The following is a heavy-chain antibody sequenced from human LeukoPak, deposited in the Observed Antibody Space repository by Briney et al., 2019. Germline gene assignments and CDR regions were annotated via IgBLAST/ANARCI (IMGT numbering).Heavy chain of an antibody. CDR1: EFIFSDYY. Sequence: PGGSLRLSCATSEFIFSDYYMSWVRQAPGEGLEWISYISSSGSTTYYADSVKGRFTISRDNAKKSLYLQMNSLRAEDTATYYCAREGGSLGYFAFDFWGRGTPVTVSS. J-gene: IGHJ4*02. V-gene: IGHV3-11*01. D-gene: IGHD3-22*01. CDR3: AREGGSLGYFAFDF. CDR2: ISSSGSTT.